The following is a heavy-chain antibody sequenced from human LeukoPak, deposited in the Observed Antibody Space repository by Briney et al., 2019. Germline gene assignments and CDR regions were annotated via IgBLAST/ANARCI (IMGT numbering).Heavy chain of an antibody. V-gene: IGHV4-39*01. Sequence: PSETLSLTCTVSGGSISSSSYYWGWIRQPPGKGLEWIGSIYYSGSTYYNPSLKSRVTISVDTSKNQFSLKLSSVTAADTAVYYCARHRTRYDYSNYYFDYWGQGTLVTVSS. CDR2: IYYSGST. CDR3: ARHRTRYDYSNYYFDY. J-gene: IGHJ4*02. CDR1: GGSISSSSYY. D-gene: IGHD4-11*01.